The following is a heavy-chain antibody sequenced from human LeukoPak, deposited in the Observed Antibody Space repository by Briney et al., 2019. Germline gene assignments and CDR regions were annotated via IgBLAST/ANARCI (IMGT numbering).Heavy chain of an antibody. D-gene: IGHD3-22*01. Sequence: PGGSLTLSCAASGFNFITAAMTWVRQAPGQGLEWVSAISGSGGSTSYAGSLKRRFTNSSDNSKNTLYLQMNSLRAEDTAVYYCAKDNPPGYYYDSSGYYYYGMNVWGQGTTVTVSS. V-gene: IGHV3-23*01. CDR1: GFNFITAA. CDR2: ISGSGGST. CDR3: AKDNPPGYYYDSSGYYYYGMNV. J-gene: IGHJ6*02.